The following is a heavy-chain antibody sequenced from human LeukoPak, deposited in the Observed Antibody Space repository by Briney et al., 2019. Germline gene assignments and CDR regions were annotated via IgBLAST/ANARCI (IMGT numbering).Heavy chain of an antibody. V-gene: IGHV5-10-1*01. CDR1: GYSFTSYW. Sequence: GESLKISCEGSGYSFTSYWITWVRQMPGKGLEWMGRTDPRDSYTYYSPSFEGHVTISADKSLSTAYLQWSSLKASDTAMYYCARGEGLLTTVTTIGYWGQGTLVSVSS. J-gene: IGHJ4*02. CDR2: TDPRDSYT. D-gene: IGHD4-17*01. CDR3: ARGEGLLTTVTTIGY.